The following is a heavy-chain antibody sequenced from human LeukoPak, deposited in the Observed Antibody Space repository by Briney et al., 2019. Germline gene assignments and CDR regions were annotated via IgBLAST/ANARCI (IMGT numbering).Heavy chain of an antibody. J-gene: IGHJ4*02. CDR3: ARDRTSGSYRRGMDY. CDR2: IIPIFGTA. CDR1: GGTFSSYA. D-gene: IGHD1-26*01. V-gene: IGHV1-69*13. Sequence: ASVKVSCKASGGTFSSYAISWVRQAPGQGLEWMGGIIPIFGTANYAQKFQGRVTITADESTSTAYMELSSLRSEDTAVYYCARDRTSGSYRRGMDYWGQGTLVTVSS.